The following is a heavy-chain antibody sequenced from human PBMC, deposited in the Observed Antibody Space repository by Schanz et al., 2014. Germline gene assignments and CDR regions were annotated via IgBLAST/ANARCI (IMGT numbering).Heavy chain of an antibody. CDR1: GFSFSSYA. J-gene: IGHJ4*02. V-gene: IGHV3-23*01. CDR3: VRDELLWFGEVLSLDY. CDR2: ISGSGAST. Sequence: EVQLLESGGGLVQPGGSLRLSCATSGFSFSSYAINWVRQAPGKGLEWVSGISGSGASTYYADSVKGRFTMSRDNAKNSVFLQMNSLRAEDTALYYCVRDELLWFGEVLSLDYWGQGALVTVSS. D-gene: IGHD3-10*01.